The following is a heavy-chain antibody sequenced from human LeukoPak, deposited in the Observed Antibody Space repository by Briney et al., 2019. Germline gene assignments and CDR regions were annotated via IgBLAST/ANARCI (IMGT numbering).Heavy chain of an antibody. CDR1: GFTFSSYS. Sequence: PGGSLRLSCAASGFTFSSYSMNWVRQAPGKGLEWVSSISSSSSYIYYADSVEGRFTISRDNAKNSLYLQMNSLRAEDAAVYYCARSTHYYYYYGMDVWGQGTTVTVSS. CDR3: ARSTHYYYYYGMDV. V-gene: IGHV3-21*01. CDR2: ISSSSSYI. J-gene: IGHJ6*02.